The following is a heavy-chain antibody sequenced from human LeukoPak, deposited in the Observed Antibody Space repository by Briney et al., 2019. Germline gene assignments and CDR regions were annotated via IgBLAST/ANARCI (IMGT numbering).Heavy chain of an antibody. Sequence: GRSLRLSCAASGFTFYDYAMHWVRQAPGKGLEWVSGIGYRTGVIDHADSVKGRFTISRDNAKNSLYLQMNSLRPEDTAFYYCVKGIDRTKTPAWGYYFDRWGQGTLVTVSS. CDR3: VKGIDRTKTPAWGYYFDR. CDR2: IGYRTGVI. J-gene: IGHJ4*02. V-gene: IGHV3-9*01. D-gene: IGHD1-14*01. CDR1: GFTFYDYA.